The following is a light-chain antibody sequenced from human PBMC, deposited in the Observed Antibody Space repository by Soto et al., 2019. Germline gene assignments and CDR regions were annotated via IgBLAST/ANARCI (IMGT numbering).Light chain of an antibody. V-gene: IGKV1-5*03. Sequence: DIQMTQSPSTLSASVGDRVTITCRASQSINTWLAWYQQKPGKAPKSLIYKASTLESGVPSRFSGSGSGTEFTLTISSLQPDDFATYYCQQYSDYWTFGQGTKVEVK. J-gene: IGKJ1*01. CDR3: QQYSDYWT. CDR2: KAS. CDR1: QSINTW.